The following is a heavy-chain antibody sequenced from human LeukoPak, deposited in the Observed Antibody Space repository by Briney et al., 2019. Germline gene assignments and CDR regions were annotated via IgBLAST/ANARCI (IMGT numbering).Heavy chain of an antibody. CDR1: GYTFIGYY. V-gene: IGHV1-2*02. CDR2: INPNSGGT. CDR3: AKVGYCSGGSCNPEYFQH. D-gene: IGHD2-15*01. J-gene: IGHJ1*01. Sequence: GASVKVSCKASGYTFIGYYMHWVRQAPGQGLEWMGWINPNSGGTNYAQKFRGRVTMTRDTSISTAYMELSRLRSDDTAVYYCAKVGYCSGGSCNPEYFQHWGQGTLVTVSS.